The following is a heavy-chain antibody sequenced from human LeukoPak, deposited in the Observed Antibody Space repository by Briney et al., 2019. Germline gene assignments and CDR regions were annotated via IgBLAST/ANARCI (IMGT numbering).Heavy chain of an antibody. CDR1: GYSFNNYW. V-gene: IGHV5-51*01. D-gene: IGHD4-17*01. CDR2: IYPGDSDT. Sequence: GESLKISCKGSGYSFNNYWIGWVRQMPGKGLEWMGIIYPGDSDTRYSPSFQGQVTISVDKSISTAYLQWSSLKASDTAIYYCARPNDYGYYFDYWGQGTPVTVST. J-gene: IGHJ4*02. CDR3: ARPNDYGYYFDY.